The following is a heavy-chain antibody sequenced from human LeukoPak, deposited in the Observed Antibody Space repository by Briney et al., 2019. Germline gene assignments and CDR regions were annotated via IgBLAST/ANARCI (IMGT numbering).Heavy chain of an antibody. CDR3: ARAPYYDILTGSLHAFDI. Sequence: SETLSLTCNVSDGSINAYYWTWIRQPPGKGLEWIGYIFYDGNTNYNPSLKSRITFSIGASRNYFSLKMTSVTAADTAVYYCARAPYYDILTGSLHAFDIWGQGTMVTVSS. CDR1: DGSINAYY. D-gene: IGHD3-9*01. CDR2: IFYDGNT. J-gene: IGHJ3*02. V-gene: IGHV4-59*12.